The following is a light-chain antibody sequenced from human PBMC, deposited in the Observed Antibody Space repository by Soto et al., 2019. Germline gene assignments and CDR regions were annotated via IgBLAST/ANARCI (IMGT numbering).Light chain of an antibody. CDR3: SSYARSSTYV. V-gene: IGLV2-23*01. CDR2: EAF. J-gene: IGLJ1*01. CDR1: SSDVGSYNY. Sequence: QSVLTQPASVSGSPGQSITISCTGTSSDVGSYNYVSWYQQHPDKAPKLLIYEAFKRPSGVSNRFSGSKSGNTASLSISGLQAEDEADYYCSSYARSSTYVFGIGTKLTVL.